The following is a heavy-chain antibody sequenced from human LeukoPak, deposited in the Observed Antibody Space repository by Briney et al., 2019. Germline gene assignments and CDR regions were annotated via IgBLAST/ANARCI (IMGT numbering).Heavy chain of an antibody. D-gene: IGHD3-10*01. Sequence: SETLSLTCTVSGGSISRSSYYWGWIRQPPGKGLEWIGSIYYSGSTYYNPSPKSRVTISVDTSKNQFSLKLSSVTAADTAVYYCARRRSGSGSYYNWFDPWGQGTLVTVSS. CDR1: GGSISRSSYY. J-gene: IGHJ5*02. V-gene: IGHV4-39*01. CDR3: ARRRSGSGSYYNWFDP. CDR2: IYYSGST.